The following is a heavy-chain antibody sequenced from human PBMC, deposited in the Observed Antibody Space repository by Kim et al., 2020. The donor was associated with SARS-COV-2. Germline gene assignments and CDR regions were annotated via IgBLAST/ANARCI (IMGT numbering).Heavy chain of an antibody. J-gene: IGHJ6*02. Sequence: SETLSLTCTVSGGSISSSSYYWGWIRQPPGKGLEWIGSIYYSGSTYYNPSLKSRVTISVDTSKNQFSLKLSSVTAADTAVYYCARDMSSSWGYYYYYYGMDVWGQGTTVTVSS. CDR2: IYYSGST. CDR3: ARDMSSSWGYYYYYYGMDV. V-gene: IGHV4-39*07. CDR1: GGSISSSSYY. D-gene: IGHD6-13*01.